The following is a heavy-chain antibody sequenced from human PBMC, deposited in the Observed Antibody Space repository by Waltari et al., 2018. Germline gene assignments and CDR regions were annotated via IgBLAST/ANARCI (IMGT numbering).Heavy chain of an antibody. J-gene: IGHJ4*02. CDR3: ARLGYCSGGSCPDY. Sequence: QVQLVQSGAEVKKPGSSVKVSCKASGGTFSSYAISWVRQAPGQGLEWMGGISPIFGTANYAQKFQGRVTITADESTSTAYMELSSLRSEDTAVYYCARLGYCSGGSCPDYWGQGTLVTVSS. CDR2: ISPIFGTA. D-gene: IGHD2-15*01. CDR1: GGTFSSYA. V-gene: IGHV1-69*01.